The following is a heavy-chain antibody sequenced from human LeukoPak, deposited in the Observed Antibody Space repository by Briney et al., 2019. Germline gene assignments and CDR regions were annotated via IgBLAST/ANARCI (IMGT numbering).Heavy chain of an antibody. CDR3: AREGYHDSSGPSWFDP. D-gene: IGHD3-22*01. CDR2: INSDGSST. CDR1: GFTFSSYW. J-gene: IGHJ5*02. Sequence: GGSLRLSCAASGFTFSSYWMHWVRQAPGKGLVWVSRINSDGSSTSYADSVKGRFTISRDNAKNTLYLQMNSLRAEDTAVYYYAREGYHDSSGPSWFDPWGQGTLVTVSS. V-gene: IGHV3-74*01.